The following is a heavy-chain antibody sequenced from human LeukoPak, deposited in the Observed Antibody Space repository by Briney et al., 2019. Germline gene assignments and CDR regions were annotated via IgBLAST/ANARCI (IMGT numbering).Heavy chain of an antibody. V-gene: IGHV4-34*01. Sequence: KSSETLSLTCAVYGGSFSGYYWSWIRQPPGKGLEWIGEINRSGSTNYNPSLKSRVTISVDTPKNQFSLKLSSVTAADTAVYYCARGRRGSLWFGEWLDYWGQGTLVTVSS. CDR2: INRSGST. D-gene: IGHD3-10*01. CDR3: ARGRRGSLWFGEWLDY. J-gene: IGHJ4*02. CDR1: GGSFSGYY.